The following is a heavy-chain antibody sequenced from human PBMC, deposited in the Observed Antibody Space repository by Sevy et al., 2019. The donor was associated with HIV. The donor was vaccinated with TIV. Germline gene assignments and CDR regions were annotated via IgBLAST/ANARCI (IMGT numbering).Heavy chain of an antibody. Sequence: GGSLRLSCAASGFTVSRYWMSWVRQAPGKGLEWVATMKEDGSEKSYVDSVKGRFTISRDNAKNSLYLQMNSLRVDDTALYYCVREGLGGFSYSLDCWGQGTLVTVSS. V-gene: IGHV3-7*01. CDR3: VREGLGGFSYSLDC. CDR1: GFTVSRYW. J-gene: IGHJ4*02. CDR2: MKEDGSEK. D-gene: IGHD5-18*01.